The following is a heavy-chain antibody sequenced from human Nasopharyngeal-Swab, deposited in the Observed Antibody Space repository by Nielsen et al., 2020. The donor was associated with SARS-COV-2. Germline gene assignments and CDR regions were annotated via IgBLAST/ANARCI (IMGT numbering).Heavy chain of an antibody. CDR1: GFTFNNYW. J-gene: IGHJ6*02. CDR2: ISSSSSYI. V-gene: IGHV3-21*01. Sequence: GGSLRLSCAASGFTFNNYWMHWVRQAPGKGLEWVSSISSSSSYIYYADSVKGRFTISRDNAKNSLYLQMNSLRAEDTAVYYCASPPSFPWWGQGTTVTVSS. CDR3: ASPPSFPW.